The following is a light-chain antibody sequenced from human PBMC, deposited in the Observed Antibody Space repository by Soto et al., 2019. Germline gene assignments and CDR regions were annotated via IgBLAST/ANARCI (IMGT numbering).Light chain of an antibody. CDR1: QSVSSY. V-gene: IGKV3-11*01. CDR2: DAS. Sequence: EIVLTQSPATLSLSPGERATLSCRASQSVSSYLAWYQQKPGQAPRLLIYDASTRATGIPARFSGSGSGTDFPLTISSLDPEDFAVYYWQQRSNWPPTFGGGTKVEIK. J-gene: IGKJ4*01. CDR3: QQRSNWPPT.